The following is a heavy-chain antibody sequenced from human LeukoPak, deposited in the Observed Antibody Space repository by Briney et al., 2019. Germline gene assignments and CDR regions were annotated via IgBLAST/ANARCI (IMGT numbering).Heavy chain of an antibody. D-gene: IGHD3-9*01. Sequence: SETLSLTCTVSGGSISSYYWSWIRQPPGKGLEWIGYIYYSGSTNYNPSLKSRVTISVDTSKNQFSLKLSSVTAADTAVYYCARARLTGYNINWFDHWGQGTLVTVSS. V-gene: IGHV4-59*01. CDR2: IYYSGST. CDR1: GGSISSYY. CDR3: ARARLTGYNINWFDH. J-gene: IGHJ5*02.